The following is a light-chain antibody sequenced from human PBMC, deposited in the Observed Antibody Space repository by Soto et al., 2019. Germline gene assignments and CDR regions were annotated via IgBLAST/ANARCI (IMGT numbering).Light chain of an antibody. J-gene: IGKJ1*01. CDR1: QSVDSAF. CDR2: GAS. CDR3: QQYASSLT. Sequence: EIVLTQSPGSLSLSLGERATLSCRASQSVDSAFFAWYQQKPGQPPRLLMYGASRRATGIPDRFSGSGSGTDFTLTFSRLEPEDFAVYYCQQYASSLTFGQGTKVEI. V-gene: IGKV3-20*01.